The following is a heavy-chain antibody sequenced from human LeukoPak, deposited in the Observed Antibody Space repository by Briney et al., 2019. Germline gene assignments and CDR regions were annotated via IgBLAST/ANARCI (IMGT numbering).Heavy chain of an antibody. Sequence: SETLSLTCTVSGVSISSSSYYWGWIRQPPGKGLEWIGSIYYSGSTYYNPSLKSRVTISVDTSKNQFSLKLGSVTAADTAVYYCARQGPGISATGFDPWGQGTLVTVSS. CDR2: IYYSGST. J-gene: IGHJ5*02. D-gene: IGHD6-25*01. V-gene: IGHV4-39*01. CDR3: ARQGPGISATGFDP. CDR1: GVSISSSSYY.